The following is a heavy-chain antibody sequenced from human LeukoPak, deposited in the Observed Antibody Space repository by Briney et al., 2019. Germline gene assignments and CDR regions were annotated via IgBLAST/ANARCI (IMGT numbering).Heavy chain of an antibody. V-gene: IGHV3-64*01. CDR3: ARVEGYGYYGL. CDR2: IDPNGGST. Sequence: GGSLRLSCAASGFSFSVYSMHWVRQAPGKGLEYVSAIDPNGGSTYYANSVKGRFTVSRDNSRNTLYLQMGSLTAEDMAVYYCARVEGYGYYGLWGRGTLLTVSS. CDR1: GFSFSVYS. D-gene: IGHD2-15*01. J-gene: IGHJ2*01.